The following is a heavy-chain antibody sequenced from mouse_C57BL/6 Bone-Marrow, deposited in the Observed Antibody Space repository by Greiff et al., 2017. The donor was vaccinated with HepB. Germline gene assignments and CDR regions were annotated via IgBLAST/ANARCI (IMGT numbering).Heavy chain of an antibody. CDR1: GYTFTSYW. Sequence: VQLQQSGTVLARPGASVKMSCKTSGYTFTSYWMHWVKQRPGQGLEWIGAIYPGNSDTSYNQKFKGKAKLTAVTSASTAYMELSSLTNEDSAVYYCTPLMTTVVAYYAMDYWGQGTSVTVSS. CDR2: IYPGNSDT. J-gene: IGHJ4*01. CDR3: TPLMTTVVAYYAMDY. V-gene: IGHV1-5*01. D-gene: IGHD1-1*01.